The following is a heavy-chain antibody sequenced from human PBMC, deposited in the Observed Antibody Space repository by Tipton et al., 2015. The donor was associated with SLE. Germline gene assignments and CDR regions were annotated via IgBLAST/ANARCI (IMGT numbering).Heavy chain of an antibody. Sequence: TLSLTCVVSGDSITSNNWWSWVRQTPGKGLEWIGEIYHNGNTNYNASLKSRVTISIDTSKNQFSLRLTSVTAADTAVYYCARHWGTYRTPDYYFYGMDVWGQGTPVSVSS. CDR3: ARHWGTYRTPDYYFYGMDV. CDR2: IYHNGNT. D-gene: IGHD3-16*02. J-gene: IGHJ6*02. CDR1: GDSITSNNW. V-gene: IGHV4/OR15-8*02.